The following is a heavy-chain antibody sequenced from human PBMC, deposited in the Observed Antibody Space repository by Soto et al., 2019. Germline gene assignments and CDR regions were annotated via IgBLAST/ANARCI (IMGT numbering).Heavy chain of an antibody. CDR1: GFTFSKYG. CDR2: ASNDGDNK. J-gene: IGHJ4*02. Sequence: QVQLVESGGGVVQPGRSLRLSCAASGFTFSKYGMHWVRQAPGKGLEWVAVASNDGDNKYYADSVQGLFTVSRDNSKNTVYLQLNRLRAEDTAVYFCAKDGFGGAGKQWLVRFPDYWGQGTLVTVSS. D-gene: IGHD6-19*01. V-gene: IGHV3-30*18. CDR3: AKDGFGGAGKQWLVRFPDY.